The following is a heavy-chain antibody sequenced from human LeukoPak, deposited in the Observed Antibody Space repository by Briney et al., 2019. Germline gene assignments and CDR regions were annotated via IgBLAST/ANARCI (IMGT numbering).Heavy chain of an antibody. CDR3: ARTGVVATSYFFDY. V-gene: IGHV4-59*01. CDR2: IYYSGSA. Sequence: KPSETLSLTCTVSGGSISSYYWSWIRQPPGKGLEWIGFIYYSGSANYNPSLRSRVTISVDTSKNQFSLKLTSVTAADTAVYYCARTGVVATSYFFDYWGQGTLVTVS. D-gene: IGHD5-12*01. J-gene: IGHJ4*02. CDR1: GGSISSYY.